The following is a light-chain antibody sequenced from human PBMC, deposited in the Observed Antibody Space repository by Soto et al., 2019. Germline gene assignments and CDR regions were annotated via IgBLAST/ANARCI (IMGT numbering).Light chain of an antibody. V-gene: IGKV1-33*01. J-gene: IGKJ5*01. CDR1: QSINIY. Sequence: DIQMTQSPSSLSASVGDRVTVTCRAGQSINIYLNWYQQKPGKAPNLLIYDASNLEIGVPSRFSGSGSGTHFTFTISSLQTEDIGTYYCQQYDILPITFGRGTRLEIK. CDR3: QQYDILPIT. CDR2: DAS.